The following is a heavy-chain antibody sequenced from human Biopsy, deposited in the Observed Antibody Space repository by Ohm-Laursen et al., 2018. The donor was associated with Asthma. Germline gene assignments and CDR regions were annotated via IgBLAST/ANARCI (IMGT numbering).Heavy chain of an antibody. J-gene: IGHJ6*02. CDR3: VRGSSSWHHGPFHYYYGLDV. D-gene: IGHD6-13*01. CDR2: IYYSGTT. Sequence: TLSLTCSLSSGSGGYMRSGNYYWGWIRQPPGKGLEWIGSIYYSGTTYYNPSLESQVTVSADTSKNQFSLKLISVTAADTAVYYCVRGSSSWHHGPFHYYYGLDVWGQGTTATVSS. CDR1: SGSGGYMRSGNYY. V-gene: IGHV4-39*01.